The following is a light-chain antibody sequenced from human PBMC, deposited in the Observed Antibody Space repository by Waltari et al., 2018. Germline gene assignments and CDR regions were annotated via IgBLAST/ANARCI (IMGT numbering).Light chain of an antibody. J-gene: IGKJ4*01. CDR3: QQRSKWFT. Sequence: CRASHRGRWYLAWYEQRPGQATRLRISDESKRSTGIPARFTGSGSGTHFTLTISSLEPEDFAVYYCQQRSKWFTFGGGTKVEIK. CDR2: DES. CDR1: HRGRWY. V-gene: IGKV3-11*01.